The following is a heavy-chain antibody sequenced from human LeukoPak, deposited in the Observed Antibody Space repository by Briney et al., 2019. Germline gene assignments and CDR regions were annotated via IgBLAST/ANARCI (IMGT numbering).Heavy chain of an antibody. CDR2: MNPNSGNT. CDR1: GDTFTSDD. V-gene: IGHV1-8*03. Sequence: ASLKVSCKASGDTFTSDDINWGRHGTGQGLELMGWMNPNSGNTGHAPKLQGRVTITRNTSISTAYMELSSLRSEDPAVYYCAREGNSGSYYFDYWGQGTLVT. CDR3: AREGNSGSYYFDY. D-gene: IGHD4-23*01. J-gene: IGHJ4*02.